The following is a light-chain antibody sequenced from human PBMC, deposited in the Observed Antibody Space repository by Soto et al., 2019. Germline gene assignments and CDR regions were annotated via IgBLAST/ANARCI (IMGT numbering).Light chain of an antibody. Sequence: IQVTQSRSSLSASVGARVTINCPASQSISSWLAWYQQKPGKAPELLIYDASSLESGVPSRFSGIGPGTEFFLTRRRLRPNVLAPYSCYQHYSYWWT. J-gene: IGKJ1*01. CDR2: DAS. CDR3: YQHYSYWWT. CDR1: QSISSW. V-gene: IGKV1-5*01.